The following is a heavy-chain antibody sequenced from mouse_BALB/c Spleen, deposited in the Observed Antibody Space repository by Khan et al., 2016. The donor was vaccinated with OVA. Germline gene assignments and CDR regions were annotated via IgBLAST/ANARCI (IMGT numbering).Heavy chain of an antibody. CDR1: GYTFTSYW. D-gene: IGHD2-1*01. CDR2: INHNNGGT. CDR3: TLGNYPYYEMDH. J-gene: IGHJ4*01. V-gene: IGHV1S81*02. Sequence: QLQQPGAELVKPGASVKLSCKASGYTFTSYWMHWVKLRPGQGFEWIGEINHNNGGTNYNEKFKRKATLTLDKSSSTAYMQLSSLTSDDSAVYYCTLGNYPYYEMDHWGQGTSVTVSS.